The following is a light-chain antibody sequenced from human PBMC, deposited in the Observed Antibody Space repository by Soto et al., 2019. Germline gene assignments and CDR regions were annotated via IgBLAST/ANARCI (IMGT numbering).Light chain of an antibody. V-gene: IGKV1-39*01. Sequence: DIQMTQSPSSLSASLGDRVTITCRVCQSINNYLNWYQQEEGKAPKLLIYAATSLQSGVPSRFSGSGSGTEFTLTISSLQPGAFATYYCQQSYNSPYTFGLGTKLEIK. CDR2: AAT. CDR1: QSINNY. CDR3: QQSYNSPYT. J-gene: IGKJ2*01.